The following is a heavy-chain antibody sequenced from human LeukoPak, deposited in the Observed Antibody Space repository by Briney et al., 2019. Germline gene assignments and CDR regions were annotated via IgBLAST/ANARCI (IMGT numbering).Heavy chain of an antibody. Sequence: PGGSLRLSCAASGFTFSSDGMHWVRQAPGKGLEWEAVIWYDGSNKYYADSVKGRFTNSRDNSKNTLYLQMNSLRAEDTAVYYCARGIAVAGALDYWGQGTLVTVSS. CDR3: ARGIAVAGALDY. CDR2: IWYDGSNK. CDR1: GFTFSSDG. D-gene: IGHD6-19*01. J-gene: IGHJ4*02. V-gene: IGHV3-33*01.